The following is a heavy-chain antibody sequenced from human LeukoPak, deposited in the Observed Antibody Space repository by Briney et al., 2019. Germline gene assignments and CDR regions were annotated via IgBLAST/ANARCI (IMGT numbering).Heavy chain of an antibody. CDR3: AREDPGIAAAGTVSAWFDP. J-gene: IGHJ5*02. Sequence: SETLSLTCTVSGGSISSSSYYWSWIRQPPGKGLEWIGYIYYSGSTNYNPSLKSRVTISVDTSKNQFSLKLSSVTAADTAVYYCAREDPGIAAAGTVSAWFDPWGQGTLVTVSS. D-gene: IGHD6-13*01. CDR2: IYYSGST. V-gene: IGHV4-61*01. CDR1: GGSISSSSYY.